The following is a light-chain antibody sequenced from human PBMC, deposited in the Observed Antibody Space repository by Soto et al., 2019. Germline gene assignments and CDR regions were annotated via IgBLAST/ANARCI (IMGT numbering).Light chain of an antibody. CDR2: TAS. V-gene: IGKV1-12*01. Sequence: DIQMTQSPSSVTASVGDRVTITCRASQDIITWLAWYQQKPGKAPNLLIYTASNLQSGVPSRFSGSGSGTHFTLTISSLQPEDFATYSCQQSYNTTWTFGQGTKVDIK. CDR3: QQSYNTTWT. J-gene: IGKJ1*01. CDR1: QDIITW.